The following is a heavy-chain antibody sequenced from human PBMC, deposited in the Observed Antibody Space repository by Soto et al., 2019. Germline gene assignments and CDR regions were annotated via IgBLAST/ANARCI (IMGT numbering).Heavy chain of an antibody. CDR2: INPNSGGT. CDR1: GYTFTGYY. Sequence: QVQLVQSGAEVKKPGASVKVSCKASGYTFTGYYMHWVRQAPGQGLEWMGWINPNSGGTNYAQKFQGRVTITRDTSISTAYMELSRLRSDDTAVYYCARDDEHYDILTGYFRRYGMDVWGQGTTVTVSS. J-gene: IGHJ6*02. V-gene: IGHV1-2*02. CDR3: ARDDEHYDILTGYFRRYGMDV. D-gene: IGHD3-9*01.